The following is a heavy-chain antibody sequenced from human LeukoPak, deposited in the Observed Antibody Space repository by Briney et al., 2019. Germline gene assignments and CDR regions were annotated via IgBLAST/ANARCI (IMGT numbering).Heavy chain of an antibody. CDR2: ISGSGIGT. V-gene: IGHV3-23*01. J-gene: IGHJ4*02. D-gene: IGHD2-2*01. Sequence: PGGPLRLSCAASGFTFSRYAMNWVRQAPGKGLEWVSSISGSGIGTYYADSVKGRFTISRDNSKNTLYLQMNSLRGEDTAVYYCFSSTTWSGESLRDYFDYWGQGILVTVSS. CDR1: GFTFSRYA. CDR3: FSSTTWSGESLRDYFDY.